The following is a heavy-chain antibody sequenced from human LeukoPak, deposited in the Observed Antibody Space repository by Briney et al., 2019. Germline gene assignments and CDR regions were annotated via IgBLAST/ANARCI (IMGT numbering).Heavy chain of an antibody. V-gene: IGHV3-30*18. CDR2: ISYDGNNK. Sequence: GGSLRLSCAASGSTLSNYDMHWVRQAPGKGLEWVAVISYDGNNKYYADSVKGRFTISRDNSKNTLYLQMNSLRAEDTAVYYCANGVGSGSYYGYWGQGTLVTVSS. J-gene: IGHJ4*02. CDR1: GSTLSNYD. D-gene: IGHD3-10*01. CDR3: ANGVGSGSYYGY.